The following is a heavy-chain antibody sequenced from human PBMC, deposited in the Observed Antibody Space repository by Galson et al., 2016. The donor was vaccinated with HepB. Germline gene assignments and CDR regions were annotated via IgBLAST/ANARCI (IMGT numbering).Heavy chain of an antibody. CDR1: GFTFSSFA. V-gene: IGHV3-23*01. CDR2: IIGSGGRT. J-gene: IGHJ6*02. D-gene: IGHD1-1*01. CDR3: AKMKGQNDYDYGMDV. Sequence: SLRLSCAASGFTFSSFAMSWVRQAPGKGLEWVSGIIGSGGRTWYADSVKGRFSISRDNSKNTLYLQLATLRAEDTAVYYCAKMKGQNDYDYGMDVWGQGTTVTVSS.